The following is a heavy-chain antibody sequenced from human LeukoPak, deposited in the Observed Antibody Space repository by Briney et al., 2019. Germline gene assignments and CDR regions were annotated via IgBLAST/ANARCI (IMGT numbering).Heavy chain of an antibody. V-gene: IGHV3-21*01. CDR2: ISSSSSYI. CDR3: AREVKDIVVVPAAH. D-gene: IGHD2-2*01. Sequence: GGSLRLSXAASGFTFSSYSMNWVRQAPGKGLEWLSSISSSSSYIYYADSVKGRFTISRDNAKNSLYLQMNSLRAEDTAVYYCAREVKDIVVVPAAHWGQGTLVTVSS. CDR1: GFTFSSYS. J-gene: IGHJ4*02.